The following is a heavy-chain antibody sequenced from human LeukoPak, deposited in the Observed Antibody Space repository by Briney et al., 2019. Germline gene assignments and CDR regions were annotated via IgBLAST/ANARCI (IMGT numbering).Heavy chain of an antibody. CDR1: ESTFSSYD. J-gene: IGHJ4*02. CDR2: ITGSGGAV. V-gene: IGHV3-48*03. Sequence: PGGSLRLSCAASESTFSSYDIIWVRQAPGKGLEWVSWITGSGGAVKYTDSVKGRFTISRDNAKKSVYLQMNSLRVEDTAVYYCARNGGGLDYWGQGTLVTVSS. CDR3: ARNGGGLDY. D-gene: IGHD3-16*01.